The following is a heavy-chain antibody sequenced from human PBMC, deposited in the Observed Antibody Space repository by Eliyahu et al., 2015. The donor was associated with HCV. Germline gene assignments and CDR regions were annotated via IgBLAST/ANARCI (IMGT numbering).Heavy chain of an antibody. J-gene: IGHJ4*02. CDR1: GYFFSNYV. CDR2: VNASIGIP. D-gene: IGHD5/OR15-5a*01. V-gene: IGHV7-4-1*02. CDR3: ARQTSVSSGLVF. Sequence: MQSESELKKVGASVKVSCTASGYFFSNYVVNWVRQVPGQGLEWMGWVNASIGIPTYAQGFTGRFVFSLDTSVSTAYLEINNLKPEDTALYYCARQTSVSSGLVFWGQGTLVTVFS.